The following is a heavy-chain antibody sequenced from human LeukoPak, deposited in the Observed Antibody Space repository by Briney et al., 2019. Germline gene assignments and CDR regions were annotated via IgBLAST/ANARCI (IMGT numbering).Heavy chain of an antibody. CDR1: GGSITTYS. D-gene: IGHD7-27*01. CDR3: ARDFKLGPWGAFDI. J-gene: IGHJ3*02. V-gene: IGHV4-59*12. CDR2: VAHSGTT. Sequence: SETLSLTCIVSGGSITTYSWNWIRQSPGKGLEWVEFVAHSGTTSYRSSLKSRVTISIDTSSNQLSLKLTSVTAADTAVYYCARDFKLGPWGAFDIWGQGTMVTVSS.